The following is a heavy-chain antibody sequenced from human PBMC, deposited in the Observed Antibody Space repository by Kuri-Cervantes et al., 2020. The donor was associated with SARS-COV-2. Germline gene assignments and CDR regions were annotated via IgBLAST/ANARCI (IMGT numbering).Heavy chain of an antibody. V-gene: IGHV3-23*01. CDR3: AKDYWRSTSCNAFDI. J-gene: IGHJ3*02. CDR1: GFTFSSYS. CDR2: ISGSGGST. D-gene: IGHD2-2*01. Sequence: GGSLRLSCAASGFTFSSYSINWVRQAPGKGLEWVSAISGSGGSTYYADSVKGRFTISRDNSKNTLYLQMNSLRAEDTAVYYCAKDYWRSTSCNAFDIWGQGTMVTVSS.